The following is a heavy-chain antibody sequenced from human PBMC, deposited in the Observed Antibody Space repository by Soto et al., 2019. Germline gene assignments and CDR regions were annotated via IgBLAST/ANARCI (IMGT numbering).Heavy chain of an antibody. D-gene: IGHD1-26*01. CDR3: APVGIGTKTVDY. Sequence: AETLSLTCIVSGGSVSSSTYYWAWIRQFPGKGLAWIGSIYYSGSTYYNPSPKSRIPISIDRSKNQFSLKLTSVTAADTAVYYCAPVGIGTKTVDYWGQGTLVTVSS. CDR1: GGSVSSSTYY. V-gene: IGHV4-39*01. CDR2: IYYSGST. J-gene: IGHJ4*02.